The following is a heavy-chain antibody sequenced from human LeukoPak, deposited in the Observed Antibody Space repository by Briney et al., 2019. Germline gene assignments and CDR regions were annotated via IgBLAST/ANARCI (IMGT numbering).Heavy chain of an antibody. J-gene: IGHJ6*02. Sequence: VGSLRLSFAASGFSLSDYYLTWIRLAPGRGLEWGSCITSRGSTIYHADSVKGRFTISRENAKNSLYLQMNRLRAEDTAVYYCARWLRGIADEDGVDVWGQGTTVTVSS. CDR2: ITSRGSTI. CDR3: ARWLRGIADEDGVDV. V-gene: IGHV3-11*01. D-gene: IGHD6-13*01. CDR1: GFSLSDYY.